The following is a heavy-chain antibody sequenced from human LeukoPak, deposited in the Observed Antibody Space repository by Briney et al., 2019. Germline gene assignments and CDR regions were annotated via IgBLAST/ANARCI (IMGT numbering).Heavy chain of an antibody. D-gene: IGHD1-26*01. CDR2: ISGSGGST. V-gene: IGHV3-53*01. CDR1: GFTVSSNY. Sequence: GGSLRLSCAASGFTVSSNYMSWVRQAPGKGLEWVSAISGSGGSTYYADSVKGRFTISRDNSKNTLYLQMNSLRAEDTAVYYCARAKWELLDFDYWGQGTLVTVSS. J-gene: IGHJ4*02. CDR3: ARAKWELLDFDY.